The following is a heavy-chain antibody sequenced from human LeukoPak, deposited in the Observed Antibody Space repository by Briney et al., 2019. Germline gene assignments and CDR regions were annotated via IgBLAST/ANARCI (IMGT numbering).Heavy chain of an antibody. D-gene: IGHD3-22*01. V-gene: IGHV3-48*01. CDR2: INVNSRTI. J-gene: IGHJ4*02. CDR3: AGGYYSDY. Sequence: GGSLRLSCAASGFAFSSYAIHWVRQAPGKGLEWISYINVNSRTIYYADSVKGRFTISRDNARNSLYLQMNSLRVEDTAVYYCAGGYYSDYWGQGTLVTVSS. CDR1: GFAFSSYA.